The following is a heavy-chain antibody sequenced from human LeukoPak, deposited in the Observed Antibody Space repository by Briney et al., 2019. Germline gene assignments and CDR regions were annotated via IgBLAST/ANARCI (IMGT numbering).Heavy chain of an antibody. CDR3: ARDLTAVAGYPYYYGMDV. CDR1: GFTFSSYG. D-gene: IGHD6-19*01. Sequence: AGRSPRLSCAASGFTFSSYGMHWVRQAPGKGLEWVAVIWYDGSNKYYADSAKGRFTISRDNSKNTLYLQMNSLRAEDTAVYYCARDLTAVAGYPYYYGMDVWGQGTTVTVSS. CDR2: IWYDGSNK. V-gene: IGHV3-33*01. J-gene: IGHJ6*02.